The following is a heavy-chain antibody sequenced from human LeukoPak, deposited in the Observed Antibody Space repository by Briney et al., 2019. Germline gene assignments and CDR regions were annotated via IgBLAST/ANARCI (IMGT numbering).Heavy chain of an antibody. V-gene: IGHV1-69*13. Sequence: ASVKVSCKASGGTFSSYAISWVRQAPGQGLEWMGGIIPIFGTANYAQKFQGRVTITADESTTTAYMELSSLRSEDTAVYYCARPDEDRGYSYGYNYWGQGTLVTVSS. J-gene: IGHJ4*02. CDR2: IIPIFGTA. D-gene: IGHD5-18*01. CDR3: ARPDEDRGYSYGYNY. CDR1: GGTFSSYA.